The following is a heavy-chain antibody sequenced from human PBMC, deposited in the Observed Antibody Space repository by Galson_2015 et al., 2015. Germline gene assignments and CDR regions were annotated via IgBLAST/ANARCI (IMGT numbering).Heavy chain of an antibody. CDR1: GFSFRSSG. Sequence: SLRLSCAASGFSFRSSGMSWVRQPPGKGLEWVSGISATGDTSYHADSVKGRFTISRDNSKNTLFLQMNSLRVDDTAVYYCAKDPKLESDKKDYWGQGTLVTVSS. CDR2: ISATGDTS. V-gene: IGHV3-23*01. D-gene: IGHD1-1*01. CDR3: AKDPKLESDKKDY. J-gene: IGHJ4*02.